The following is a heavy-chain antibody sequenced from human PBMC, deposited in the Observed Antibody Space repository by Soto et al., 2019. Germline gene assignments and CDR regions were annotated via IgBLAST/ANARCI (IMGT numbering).Heavy chain of an antibody. D-gene: IGHD3-22*01. J-gene: IGHJ3*02. CDR2: IKSDGSNT. Sequence: LRLSCAASGFIFSSYWMHWVRQAPGKGLVWVSRIKSDGSNTNYADSVKGRFTISRDNAKNTLYLQMNSLRAEDTAVYYCARVGYYDSSGYYPRDAFNIWGQGTMVTV. V-gene: IGHV3-74*01. CDR1: GFIFSSYW. CDR3: ARVGYYDSSGYYPRDAFNI.